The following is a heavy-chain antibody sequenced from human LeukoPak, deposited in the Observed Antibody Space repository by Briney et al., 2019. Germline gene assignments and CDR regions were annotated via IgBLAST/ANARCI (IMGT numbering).Heavy chain of an antibody. CDR2: ISAYNGKT. Sequence: GASVKVSCKASGYTFTSYGISWVRQAPGQGLEWMGWISAYNGKTNNAQKLQGRVTLTPDTSTSTAYLELRSLRSDDTAVYYCARVGQYYDILTGYFDYWGQGTLVTVSS. D-gene: IGHD3-9*01. CDR1: GYTFTSYG. CDR3: ARVGQYYDILTGYFDY. J-gene: IGHJ4*02. V-gene: IGHV1-18*04.